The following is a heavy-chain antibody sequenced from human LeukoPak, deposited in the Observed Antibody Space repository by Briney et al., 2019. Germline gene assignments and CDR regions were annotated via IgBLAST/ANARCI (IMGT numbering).Heavy chain of an antibody. Sequence: SETLSLTCAVYGGSFSGYYWSWIRQPPGKGLEWIGEINHSGSTNYNPSLKSRVTISVDTSKNQFSLKLSSVTAADTAVYYCARSVTTAHYFDYWGQGTLVTVSS. CDR2: INHSGST. D-gene: IGHD4-17*01. V-gene: IGHV4-34*01. CDR1: GGSFSGYY. J-gene: IGHJ4*02. CDR3: ARSVTTAHYFDY.